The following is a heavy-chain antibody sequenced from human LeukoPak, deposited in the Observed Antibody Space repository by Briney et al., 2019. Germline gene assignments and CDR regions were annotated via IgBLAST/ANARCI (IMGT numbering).Heavy chain of an antibody. CDR2: INHSGST. V-gene: IGHV4-34*01. CDR3: AVGWPGYFDY. Sequence: SETLSLTCAVYGGSFSGYYRSWIRQPPGKGLEWIGEINHSGSTNYNPSLKSRVTISVDTSKNQFSLKLSSVTAADTAVYYCAVGWPGYFDYWGQGTLVTVSS. J-gene: IGHJ4*02. D-gene: IGHD6-19*01. CDR1: GGSFSGYY.